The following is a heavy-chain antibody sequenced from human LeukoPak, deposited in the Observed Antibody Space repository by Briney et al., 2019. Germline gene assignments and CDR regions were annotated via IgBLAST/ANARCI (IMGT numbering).Heavy chain of an antibody. Sequence: ASVKVSCKASGYTFSAYGIAWVRQAPGQGLEWMGWISGHQGNTEYAQNFQGRVTMTTDTSTGTAYMELRSLRSDDTAIYFCARSSLGTITAGPFDYWGQGTLVAVSS. CDR2: ISGHQGNT. J-gene: IGHJ4*02. CDR1: GYTFSAYG. D-gene: IGHD5-12*01. V-gene: IGHV1-18*01. CDR3: ARSSLGTITAGPFDY.